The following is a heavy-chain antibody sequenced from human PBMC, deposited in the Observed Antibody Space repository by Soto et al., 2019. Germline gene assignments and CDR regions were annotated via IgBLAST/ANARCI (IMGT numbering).Heavy chain of an antibody. CDR3: ARFTYYDFWSGPDAFDI. Sequence: SGPTLVNPTQTLTLTCTFSGSSLSTSGVGVGWIRQPPGKALEWLALIYWDDDKRYSPSLKSRLTITKDTSKNQVVLTMTNMDPVDTATYYCARFTYYDFWSGPDAFDIWGQGTMVTV. D-gene: IGHD3-3*01. CDR2: IYWDDDK. V-gene: IGHV2-5*02. J-gene: IGHJ3*02. CDR1: GSSLSTSGVG.